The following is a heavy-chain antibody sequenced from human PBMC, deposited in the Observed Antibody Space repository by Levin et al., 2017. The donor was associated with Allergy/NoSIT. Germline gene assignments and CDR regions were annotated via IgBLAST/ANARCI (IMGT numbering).Heavy chain of an antibody. D-gene: IGHD3-10*01. Sequence: SQTLSLTCTVSGDSISSNDHFWSWIRQPPGKGLEWIGYIFHSGATNYNPSLRSRVFMSVDTSKSQFSLKLTSMSAADTAVYYCVREGLGSYLNGYFHQWGQGTLVTVSS. CDR1: GDSISSNDHF. V-gene: IGHV4-61*08. CDR3: VREGLGSYLNGYFHQ. CDR2: IFHSGAT. J-gene: IGHJ1*01.